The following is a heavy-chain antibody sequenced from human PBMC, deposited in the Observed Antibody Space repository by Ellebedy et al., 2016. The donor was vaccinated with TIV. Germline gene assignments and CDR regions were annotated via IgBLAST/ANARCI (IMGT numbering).Heavy chain of an antibody. CDR1: GGSISSYY. Sequence: SETLSLTCTVSGGSISSYYWSWIRQPPGKGLEWIGYIYYSGSTNYNPSLKSRVTISVDTSKNQFSLKLSSVTAADTAVYYCARGDYYDSSAYYFPYYFDYWGQGTLVTVSS. CDR3: ARGDYYDSSAYYFPYYFDY. D-gene: IGHD3-22*01. CDR2: IYYSGST. J-gene: IGHJ4*02. V-gene: IGHV4-59*12.